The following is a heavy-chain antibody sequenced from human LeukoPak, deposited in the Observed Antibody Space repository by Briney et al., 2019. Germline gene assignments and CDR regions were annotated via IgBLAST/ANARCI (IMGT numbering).Heavy chain of an antibody. D-gene: IGHD1-26*01. CDR1: GFTFSSYA. Sequence: GGSLRLSCAASGFTFSSYAMHWVRQAPGKGLEWVAVISYDGSNKYYADSVKGRFTISRDNSKNTLYLQMNSLRAEDTAVYYCARVAEVGEEAFYFDYWGQGTLVTVSS. V-gene: IGHV3-30-3*01. CDR2: ISYDGSNK. J-gene: IGHJ4*02. CDR3: ARVAEVGEEAFYFDY.